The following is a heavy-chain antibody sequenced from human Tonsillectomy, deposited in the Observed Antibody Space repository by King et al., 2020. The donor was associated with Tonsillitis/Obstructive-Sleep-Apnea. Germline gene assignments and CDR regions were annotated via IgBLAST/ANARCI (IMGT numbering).Heavy chain of an antibody. CDR3: ARDDYFDY. CDR1: GGSFSVYY. J-gene: IGHJ4*02. V-gene: IGHV4-34*01. CDR2: INHSGST. Sequence: VQLQQWGAGLLKPSETLSLTCAVYGGSFSVYYWSWIRQPPGKGLEWIGEINHSGSTNYNPSLKSRVTISVDTSKNQFSLKLSSVTAADTAVYYCARDDYFDYWGQGTLVTVSS.